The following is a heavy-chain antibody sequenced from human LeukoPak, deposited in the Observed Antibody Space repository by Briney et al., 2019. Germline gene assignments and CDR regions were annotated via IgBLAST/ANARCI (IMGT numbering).Heavy chain of an antibody. CDR2: IYYSGST. CDR1: GGSISSGGYY. J-gene: IGHJ6*02. V-gene: IGHV4-31*11. Sequence: SQTLSLTCAVSGGSISSGGYYWSWIRQHPGKGLEWIGYIYYSGSTYYNPSLKSRVTISVDTSKNQFSLKLSSVTAADTAVYYCAREERTLHYYYGMDVWGQGTTVTVSS. D-gene: IGHD1-1*01. CDR3: AREERTLHYYYGMDV.